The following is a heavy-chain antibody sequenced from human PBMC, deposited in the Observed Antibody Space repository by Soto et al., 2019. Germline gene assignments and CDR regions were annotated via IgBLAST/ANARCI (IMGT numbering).Heavy chain of an antibody. CDR3: ARRHDALTGPDAFDV. CDR1: GDSISSDGYY. CDR2: IYDSGST. V-gene: IGHV4-31*03. J-gene: IGHJ3*01. Sequence: QVQLQESGPGLVKASQTLSLTCTVSGDSISSDGYYLTWIRQHPGKGLEWIGDIYDSGSTSSNPSLARRVKVIVHTADNQLNMKLLSVTAADTAVYYCARRHDALTGPDAFDVWGHGTKGTRSS. D-gene: IGHD3-9*01.